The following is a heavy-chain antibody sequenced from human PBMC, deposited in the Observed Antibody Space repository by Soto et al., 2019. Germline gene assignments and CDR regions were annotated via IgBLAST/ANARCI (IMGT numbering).Heavy chain of an antibody. CDR2: ISAYNGNT. V-gene: IGHV1-18*01. Sequence: ASVKVSCKASGYTFTSYGIRWVRQAPGQGLEWMGWISAYNGNTNYAQKLQGRVTMTTDTSTSTAYMELRSLRSDDTAVYYCARDTKSYYDILTGPDAFDIWGQGTMVTVSS. CDR3: ARDTKSYYDILTGPDAFDI. D-gene: IGHD3-9*01. CDR1: GYTFTSYG. J-gene: IGHJ3*02.